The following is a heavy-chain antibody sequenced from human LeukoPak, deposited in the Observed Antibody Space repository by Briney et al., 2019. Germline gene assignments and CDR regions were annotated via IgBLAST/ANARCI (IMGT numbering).Heavy chain of an antibody. J-gene: IGHJ4*02. CDR1: GFTFSSYA. V-gene: IGHV3-30-3*01. Sequence: GGSLRLSCAASGFTFSSYAMHWVRQAPGKGLEWVAVISYDGSNKYYADSVKGRFTISRDNSKNTLYLQMNSLRAEDTAVYYCARDLGGDQGGYWGQGTLVTVSS. D-gene: IGHD2-21*01. CDR2: ISYDGSNK. CDR3: ARDLGGDQGGY.